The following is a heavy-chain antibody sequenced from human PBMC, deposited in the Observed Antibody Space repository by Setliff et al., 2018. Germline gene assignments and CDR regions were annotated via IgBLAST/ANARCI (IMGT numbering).Heavy chain of an antibody. CDR1: GYTFTSYG. J-gene: IGHJ3*01. Sequence: ASVKVSCKASGYTFTSYGFSWVRQAPGQGLEWMGWISAYNGNTNYGQKHQGRVTMTTDTSTNTVYMELRSLRSDDTAVYFCVREYSGGGLMWGQGTMVTV. V-gene: IGHV1-18*01. CDR2: ISAYNGNT. D-gene: IGHD6-19*01. CDR3: VREYSGGGLM.